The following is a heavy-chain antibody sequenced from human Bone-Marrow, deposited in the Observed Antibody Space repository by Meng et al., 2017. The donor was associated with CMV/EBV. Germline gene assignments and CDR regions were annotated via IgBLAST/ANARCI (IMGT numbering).Heavy chain of an antibody. CDR2: IIPILGIA. Sequence: SVKVSCKASGGTFSSYTISWVRQAPGQGLEWMGRIIPILGIANYAQKLQGRVTITADKSTSTAYVELSSLTSEDTAVYFCARDRGYYSGSGSHSNLFSYYGMDVWGQGTTVTVSS. CDR1: GGTFSSYT. D-gene: IGHD3-10*01. V-gene: IGHV1-69*04. CDR3: ARDRGYYSGSGSHSNLFSYYGMDV. J-gene: IGHJ6*02.